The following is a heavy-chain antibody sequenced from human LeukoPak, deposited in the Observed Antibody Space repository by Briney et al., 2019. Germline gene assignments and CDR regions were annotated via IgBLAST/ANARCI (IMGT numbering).Heavy chain of an antibody. V-gene: IGHV3-53*01. CDR2: IYSGGST. CDR3: ARVGRGNSVGADY. Sequence: GGSLRLSCAASGFTVSSNYMSWVRQAPGKGLEWVSVIYSGGSTYYADSVKGRFTISRDNSKNTLYLQMNSLRAEDTAVYYCARVGRGNSVGADYWGQGTLVTVSS. CDR1: GFTVSSNY. D-gene: IGHD4-23*01. J-gene: IGHJ4*02.